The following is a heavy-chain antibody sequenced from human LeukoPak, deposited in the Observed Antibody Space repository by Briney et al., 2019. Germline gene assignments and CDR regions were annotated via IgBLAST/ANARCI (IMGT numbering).Heavy chain of an antibody. Sequence: GGSLRLSCAASGFTFSSYGMHWVRQAPGKGLEWVAVISYDGSNKYYADSVKGRFTISRDNSKNTLYLQMNSLRAEDTAVYYCARRLVAVGLDYWGQGTLVTVSS. J-gene: IGHJ4*01. CDR3: ARRLVAVGLDY. CDR1: GFTFSSYG. V-gene: IGHV3-30*03. D-gene: IGHD6-19*01. CDR2: ISYDGSNK.